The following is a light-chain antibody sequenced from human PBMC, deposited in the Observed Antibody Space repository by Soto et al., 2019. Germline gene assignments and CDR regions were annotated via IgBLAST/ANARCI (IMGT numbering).Light chain of an antibody. V-gene: IGKV3-20*01. CDR3: QQYGSSHT. Sequence: ENVLSQSPGTLSLSPGERATLSCRASQSFSSSYLAWYQQKPGQAPRLLIYGASSRAIGIPDRFSGSVSGSDFILTINRLEPEDFAVYYCQQYGSSHTFGQGTRLEIK. CDR2: GAS. J-gene: IGKJ5*01. CDR1: QSFSSSY.